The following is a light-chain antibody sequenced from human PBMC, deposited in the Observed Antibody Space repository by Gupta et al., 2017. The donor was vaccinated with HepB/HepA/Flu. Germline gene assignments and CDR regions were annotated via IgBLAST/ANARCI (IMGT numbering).Light chain of an antibody. CDR1: QDINNL. J-gene: IGKJ4*01. CDR3: QKAQSYPLT. CDR2: SAS. Sequence: DIQMTQSPSSVSASLGDRVTITCRASQDINNLLAWYQQKSGKAPKLLIYSASILQSGAPSRFSGSGSGTDFTLTISSLQSEDFGTYYGQKAQSYPLTLGRGTKVEIK. V-gene: IGKV1-12*01.